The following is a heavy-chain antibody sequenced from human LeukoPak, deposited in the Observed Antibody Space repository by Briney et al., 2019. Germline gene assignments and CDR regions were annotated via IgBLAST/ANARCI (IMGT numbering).Heavy chain of an antibody. D-gene: IGHD4-17*01. J-gene: IGHJ4*02. CDR3: ARTNGNYGDYYFDY. CDR1: GGSFSGYY. Sequence: SETLSLTCGVYGGSFSGYYWSWIRQPPGKGLEWTGEINHSGSTNYNPSLNSRVTISVDTSKNQFSLNLNSLTAADTAVYYCARTNGNYGDYYFDYWGQGTLVTVSS. V-gene: IGHV4-34*01. CDR2: INHSGST.